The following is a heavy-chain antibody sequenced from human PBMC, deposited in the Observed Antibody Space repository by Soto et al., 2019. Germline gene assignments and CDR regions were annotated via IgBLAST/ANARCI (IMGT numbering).Heavy chain of an antibody. CDR2: IYYNGFT. J-gene: IGHJ5*02. V-gene: IGHV4-39*01. Sequence: QLQLQESGPGLVKPSETLSLTCSVSGGSISTTSYYWAWIRQPPGKGLEWVGSIYYNGFTYYNPSLMSRLTIAVDTYKHQFSLRLSSVTAADTALYYCARQDDFWSGYNSFDPWGQGTLVTVSS. D-gene: IGHD3-3*01. CDR1: GGSISTTSYY. CDR3: ARQDDFWSGYNSFDP.